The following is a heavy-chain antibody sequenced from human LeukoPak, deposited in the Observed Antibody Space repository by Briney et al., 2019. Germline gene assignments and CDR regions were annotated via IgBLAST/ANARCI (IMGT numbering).Heavy chain of an antibody. CDR1: GFTFSSYE. CDR2: ISSSGSTT. J-gene: IGHJ5*02. CDR3: ARGGNYNWKGNWFDP. V-gene: IGHV3-48*03. D-gene: IGHD1-1*01. Sequence: PGGSLRLSCAASGFTFSSYEMNWVRQAPGKGLEWVSHISSSGSTTHYADSVKGRFTISRDNAKSSLYLRMNSLRAEDTAVYYCARGGNYNWKGNWFDPWGQGTLVTVSS.